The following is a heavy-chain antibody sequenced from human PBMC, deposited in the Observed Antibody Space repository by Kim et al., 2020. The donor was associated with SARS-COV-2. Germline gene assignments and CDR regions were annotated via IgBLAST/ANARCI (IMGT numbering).Heavy chain of an antibody. CDR3: AKDWGAATQAVSEYFQH. V-gene: IGHV3-30*18. D-gene: IGHD2-15*01. Sequence: GGSLRLSCAASGFTFSSYGMHWVRQAPGKGLEWVAVISYDGSNKYYADSVKGRFTISRDNSKNTLYLQMNSLRAEDTAVYYCAKDWGAATQAVSEYFQHWGQGTLVTLSS. J-gene: IGHJ1*01. CDR1: GFTFSSYG. CDR2: ISYDGSNK.